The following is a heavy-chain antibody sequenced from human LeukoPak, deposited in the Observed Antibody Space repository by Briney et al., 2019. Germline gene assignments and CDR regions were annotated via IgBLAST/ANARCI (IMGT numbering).Heavy chain of an antibody. CDR1: GGSISSSSYY. CDR2: IYYSGST. V-gene: IGHV4-39*01. Sequence: SETLSLTCTVSGGSISSSSYYWGWIRPPPGQGLEWIGSIYYSGSTYYNPSLKSRATISEDTSKNQFSLKLSSVTAADAAVYDCARSRIVGATRPFFDYWGQGTLVTVSS. J-gene: IGHJ4*02. D-gene: IGHD1-26*01. CDR3: ARSRIVGATRPFFDY.